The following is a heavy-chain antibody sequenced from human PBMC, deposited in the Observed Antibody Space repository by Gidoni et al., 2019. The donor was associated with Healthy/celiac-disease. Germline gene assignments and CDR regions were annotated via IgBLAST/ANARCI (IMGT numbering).Heavy chain of an antibody. CDR2: MNPNSGNT. D-gene: IGHD6-19*01. J-gene: IGHJ4*02. CDR3: ATRPLYVLDSSGWFQLGC. V-gene: IGHV1-8*01. Sequence: MGWMNPNSGNTGYAQKFQGRVTMTRNTSISTAYMELSSLRSEDTAVYYCATRPLYVLDSSGWFQLGCWGQGTLVTVSS.